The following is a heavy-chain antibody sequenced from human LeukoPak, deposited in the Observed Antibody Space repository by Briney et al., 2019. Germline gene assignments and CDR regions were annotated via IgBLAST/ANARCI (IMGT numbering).Heavy chain of an antibody. J-gene: IGHJ6*03. CDR3: ARGGAVLGIGYYYYYMDV. CDR1: GGSLSGYY. CDR2: INHSGST. V-gene: IGHV4-34*01. Sequence: SETLSLTCAVYGGSLSGYYWYWIRQPPGKGLEWIGEINHSGSTNYNPSLKSRVTISIDTSKNQFSVKVTSVTAADTAVYYCARGGAVLGIGYYYYYMDVWGKGTTVTVSS. D-gene: IGHD7-27*01.